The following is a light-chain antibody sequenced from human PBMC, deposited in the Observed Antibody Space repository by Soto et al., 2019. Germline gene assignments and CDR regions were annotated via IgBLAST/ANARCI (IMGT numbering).Light chain of an antibody. CDR1: SSDVGAYIF. CDR3: VSFAGGTYV. Sequence: QSALTQPPSASGSPGQSVTISCTGTSSDVGAYIFVSWYQQHPGKAPKLMVYDVNRRPPGVPDRFFGSKSGNTASLTVSALQAEDEADYYCVSFAGGTYVFGTGTKVTVL. V-gene: IGLV2-8*01. J-gene: IGLJ1*01. CDR2: DVN.